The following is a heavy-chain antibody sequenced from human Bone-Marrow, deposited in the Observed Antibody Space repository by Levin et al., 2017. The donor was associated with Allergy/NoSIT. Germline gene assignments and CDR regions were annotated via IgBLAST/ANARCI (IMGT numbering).Heavy chain of an antibody. CDR3: ARDPAPPGYSSGWFDAFDS. V-gene: IGHV3-30-3*01. J-gene: IGHJ3*02. D-gene: IGHD6-19*01. CDR1: GFTFSSYA. CDR2: ISYDGSNK. Sequence: RAGGSLRLSCAASGFTFSSYAMHWVRQAPGKGLEWVAVISYDGSNKYYADSVKGRFTISRDNSKNTLYLQMNSLRAEDTAVYYCARDPAPPGYSSGWFDAFDSWGQGTMVTVSS.